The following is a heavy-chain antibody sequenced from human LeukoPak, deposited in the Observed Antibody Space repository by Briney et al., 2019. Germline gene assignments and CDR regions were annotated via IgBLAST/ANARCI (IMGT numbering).Heavy chain of an antibody. Sequence: ASVKVSCKASGYIFTDYYIHWMRQAPGQGPEWLGWINPNSGGTNYAQKFQGRVTMTRDTSISTAYMELSGLRSDDTAMYYCARGTGPRGAVVIATYDYWGQGTLVTVSP. V-gene: IGHV1-2*02. CDR1: GYIFTDYY. CDR3: ARGTGPRGAVVIATYDY. J-gene: IGHJ4*02. D-gene: IGHD2-21*01. CDR2: INPNSGGT.